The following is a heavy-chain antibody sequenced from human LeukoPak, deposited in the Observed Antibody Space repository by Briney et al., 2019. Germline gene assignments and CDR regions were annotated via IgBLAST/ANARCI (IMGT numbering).Heavy chain of an antibody. CDR1: GFTFSSYA. CDR3: AKDGDIVVVVAASLRWFDP. Sequence: GGSLRLSCAASGFTFSSYAMSWVRQAPGKGLEWVSAISGSGGSTYYADSVKGRFTISRDNSKNTLYLQMNSLRAEDTAVYYCAKDGDIVVVVAASLRWFDPWGQGTLVTVSS. CDR2: ISGSGGST. V-gene: IGHV3-23*01. J-gene: IGHJ5*02. D-gene: IGHD2-15*01.